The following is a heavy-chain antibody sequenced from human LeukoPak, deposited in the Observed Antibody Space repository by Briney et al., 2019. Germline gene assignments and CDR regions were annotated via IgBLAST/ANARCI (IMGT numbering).Heavy chain of an antibody. CDR1: GYTFTSYY. CDR3: ARGLRFLDPRLFDY. Sequence: ASVKVSCKASGYTFTSYYMHWVRQAPGQGLEWMGIINPSGGSTSYAQKFQGRVTITADESTSTAYMELSSLRSEDTAVYYCARGLRFLDPRLFDYWGQGTLVTVSS. CDR2: INPSGGST. J-gene: IGHJ4*02. D-gene: IGHD3-3*01. V-gene: IGHV1-46*01.